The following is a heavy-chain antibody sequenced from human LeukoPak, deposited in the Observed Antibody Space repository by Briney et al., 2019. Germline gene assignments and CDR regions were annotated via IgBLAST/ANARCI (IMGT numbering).Heavy chain of an antibody. D-gene: IGHD3-22*01. CDR3: GKHDSSSDY. CDR2: LYSDGNT. Sequence: GGSLRLSCAASGFTVITNDMTWVRQAPGKGLEWVSVLYSDGNTKYADSVQGRFTISRDNSKNTLYLQMNTLRAEDTAVYYCGKHDSSSDYWGQGTLVTVSS. V-gene: IGHV3-53*05. CDR1: GFTVITND. J-gene: IGHJ4*02.